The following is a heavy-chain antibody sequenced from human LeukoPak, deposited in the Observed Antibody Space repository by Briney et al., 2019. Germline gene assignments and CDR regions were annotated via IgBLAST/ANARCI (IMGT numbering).Heavy chain of an antibody. J-gene: IGHJ4*02. D-gene: IGHD1-26*01. Sequence: GGSLRLSCAASGFTFEKHAMSWVRQAPGKGLEWVASISGSATRTSFADSVQGRFFISRDNLKNMVTLQMNSLSAEDTAIYYCAKDRWESAHNLVDIYFDYWGQGTLVTVSS. CDR1: GFTFEKHA. V-gene: IGHV3-23*01. CDR2: ISGSATRT. CDR3: AKDRWESAHNLVDIYFDY.